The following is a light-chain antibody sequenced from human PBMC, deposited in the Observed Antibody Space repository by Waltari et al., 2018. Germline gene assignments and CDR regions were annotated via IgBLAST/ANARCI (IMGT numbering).Light chain of an antibody. CDR3: SSYAISRPWV. V-gene: IGLV2-14*01. Sequence: QSALTQPASVSGSPGQSITLPCTGTSSDVGGYHYFSWYQHHPGKAPTLMIYEVSNRPSGVSNRFSGSNSGNTASLTISGLQAEDEGDYYCSSYAISRPWVFGGGTKLTVL. J-gene: IGLJ3*02. CDR1: SSDVGGYHY. CDR2: EVS.